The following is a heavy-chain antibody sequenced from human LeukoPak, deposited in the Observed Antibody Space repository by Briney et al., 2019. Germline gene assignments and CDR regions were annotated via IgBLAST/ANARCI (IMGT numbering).Heavy chain of an antibody. Sequence: SCKASGGTFSSYNMNWVRQAPGRGLEWVSSISRTGSYIYYADSVKGRFTISRDNAQNSLYLQMNSLRVEDTAVYYCARVLETDCRGGSCYSGLDYWGQGTLVTVSS. CDR1: GGTFSSYN. D-gene: IGHD2-15*01. V-gene: IGHV3-21*01. J-gene: IGHJ4*02. CDR3: ARVLETDCRGGSCYSGLDY. CDR2: ISRTGSYI.